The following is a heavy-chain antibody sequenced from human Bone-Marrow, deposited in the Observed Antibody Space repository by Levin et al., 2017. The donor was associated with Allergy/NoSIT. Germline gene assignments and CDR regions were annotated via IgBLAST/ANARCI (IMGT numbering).Heavy chain of an antibody. CDR1: GFTFSSYA. V-gene: IGHV3-23*01. CDR3: TKDDLFARGATYRYSGFDS. Sequence: PGGSLRLSCAASGFTFSSYALSWVRQAPGKGLEWVSGIVGSGDRTFYADSVKGRFTISRDNSKNTLYLQMNSLRAEDTAMYYCTKDDLFARGATYRYSGFDSWGQGTLVTVSS. J-gene: IGHJ4*02. D-gene: IGHD3-16*02. CDR2: IVGSGDRT.